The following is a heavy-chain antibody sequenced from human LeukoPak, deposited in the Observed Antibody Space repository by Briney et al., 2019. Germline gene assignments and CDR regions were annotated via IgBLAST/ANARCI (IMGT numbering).Heavy chain of an antibody. CDR1: GGSLSSYY. CDR2: IYYNENT. D-gene: IGHD1-20*01. J-gene: IGHJ4*02. V-gene: IGHV4-59*12. CDR3: ARGRRYQRYNWNDRRMYYFDY. Sequence: PSETLSLTCTVSGGSLSSYYWSWIRQPPGKGLEWIAYIYYNENTNYNPSLKSRVTISVDTSKNQFSLKLSSVTAADTAVYYCARGRRYQRYNWNDRRMYYFDYWGQGTLVTVSS.